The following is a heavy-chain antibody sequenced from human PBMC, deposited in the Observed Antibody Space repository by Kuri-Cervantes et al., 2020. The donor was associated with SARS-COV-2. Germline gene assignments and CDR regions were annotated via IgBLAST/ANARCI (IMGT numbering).Heavy chain of an antibody. CDR3: ARDRYYSKVYYGMDV. V-gene: IGHV1-2*04. CDR2: INPNSGGT. J-gene: IGHJ6*02. Sequence: ASVKVSCKAPGYTFTGYYMHWVRQAPGQGLEWMGWINPNSGGTNYAQKFQGWVTMTRDTSISTAYMELSRLRSDDTAVYYCARDRYYSKVYYGMDVWGQGTTVTVSS. CDR1: GYTFTGYY. D-gene: IGHD4-11*01.